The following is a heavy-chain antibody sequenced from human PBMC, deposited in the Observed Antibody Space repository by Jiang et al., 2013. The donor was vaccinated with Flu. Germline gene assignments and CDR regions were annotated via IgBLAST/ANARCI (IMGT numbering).Heavy chain of an antibody. V-gene: IGHV4-31*03. J-gene: IGHJ4*02. CDR1: GGSISSGGYY. D-gene: IGHD2-2*01. CDR3: AREVVCSSTSCYYFDY. Sequence: GSGLVKPSQTLSLTCTVSGGSISSGGYYWSWIRQHPGKGLEWIGYIYYSGSTYYNPSLKSRVTISVDTSKNQFSLKLSSVTAADTAVYYCAREVVCSSTSCYYFDYWGQGTLVTVSS. CDR2: IYYSGST.